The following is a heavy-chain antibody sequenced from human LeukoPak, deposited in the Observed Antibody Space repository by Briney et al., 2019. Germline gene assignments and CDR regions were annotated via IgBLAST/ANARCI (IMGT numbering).Heavy chain of an antibody. Sequence: GGSLRLSCAASGFTFGSYSMSWVRQAPGKGLEWVSTIDGGGTYHAASVKGRFIVSRDNSRNALYLQMNGPRAEDTAVYFCARDGPHCTGGSCESDYWGQGTLVTVSS. CDR3: ARDGPHCTGGSCESDY. CDR1: GFTFGSYS. J-gene: IGHJ4*02. D-gene: IGHD2-8*02. CDR2: IDGGGT. V-gene: IGHV3-23*01.